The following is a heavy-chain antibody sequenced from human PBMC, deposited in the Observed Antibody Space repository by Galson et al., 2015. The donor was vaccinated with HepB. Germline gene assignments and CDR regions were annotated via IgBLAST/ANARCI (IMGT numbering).Heavy chain of an antibody. CDR1: GFTFSSYA. Sequence: LRLSCAASGFTFSSYAMHWVRQAPGKGLEWVAVISYDGSNKYYADSVKGRFTISRDNSKNTLYLQMSSLRAEDTAVYYCASTKPVVPAARKGPFYYWGQGTLVTVSS. J-gene: IGHJ4*02. CDR2: ISYDGSNK. D-gene: IGHD2-2*01. V-gene: IGHV3-30-3*01. CDR3: ASTKPVVPAARKGPFYY.